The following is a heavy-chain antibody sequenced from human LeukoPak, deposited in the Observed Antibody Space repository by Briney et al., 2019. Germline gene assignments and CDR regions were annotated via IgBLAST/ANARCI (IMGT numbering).Heavy chain of an antibody. CDR1: GVTFYDYA. CDR2: ISWNSNSI. D-gene: IGHD3-22*01. CDR3: AKGSVGTAASHYYDSSGYPGGAFDI. Sequence: GGSLRLSCAASGVTFYDYAMHWVRHAPGKGLEWVSGISWNSNSIDSADSVKGRFTISRDNAKNSLYLQMNSLRAEDTALYYCAKGSVGTAASHYYDSSGYPGGAFDIWGQGTMVTVSS. V-gene: IGHV3-9*01. J-gene: IGHJ3*02.